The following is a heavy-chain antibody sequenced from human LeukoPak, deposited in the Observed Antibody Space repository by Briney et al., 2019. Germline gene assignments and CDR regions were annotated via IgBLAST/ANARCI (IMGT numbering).Heavy chain of an antibody. CDR1: GNTFSNYH. J-gene: IGHJ5*02. V-gene: IGHV1-8*01. Sequence: ASVKVSCKASGNTFSNYHINWVRQATGQGLERMGWMDPKSGNTGYAQKFQGRVTMTRDTSISTAYMELSSLRSGDTAVYYCARPLYCSNGICENWFDPWGQGTLVTVSS. CDR2: MDPKSGNT. CDR3: ARPLYCSNGICENWFDP. D-gene: IGHD2-8*01.